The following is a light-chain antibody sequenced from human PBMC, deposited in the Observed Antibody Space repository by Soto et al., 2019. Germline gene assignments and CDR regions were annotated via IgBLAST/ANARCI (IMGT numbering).Light chain of an antibody. Sequence: QSVLTQPPSASGTPGQRVTISCSGSSSNIGSGFVYWYQHLPGTAPKLLISTNNERPSGVPDRFSGSKSGTSASLAISGLRSEDEADYYCCSYVGSTTYVFGTGTKVTVL. J-gene: IGLJ1*01. CDR2: TNN. CDR3: CSYVGSTTYV. CDR1: SSNIGSGF. V-gene: IGLV1-47*02.